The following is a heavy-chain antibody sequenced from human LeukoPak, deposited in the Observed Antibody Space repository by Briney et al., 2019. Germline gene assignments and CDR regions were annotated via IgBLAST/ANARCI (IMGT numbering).Heavy chain of an antibody. V-gene: IGHV4-61*02. CDR3: ARWRYGSGKYFDY. CDR1: GGSITSGSYY. Sequence: SQTLSLTCTVSGGSITSGSYYWSWIRQPAGKGLEWIGRIYTSGSTNYNPSLKSRVTISVDTSKNQFSLKLSSVTAADTAVYYCARWRYGSGKYFDYWGQGTLVTVSS. J-gene: IGHJ4*02. CDR2: IYTSGST. D-gene: IGHD3-10*01.